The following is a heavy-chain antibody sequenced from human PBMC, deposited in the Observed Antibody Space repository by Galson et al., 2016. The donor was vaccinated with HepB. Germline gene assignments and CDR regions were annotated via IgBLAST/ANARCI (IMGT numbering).Heavy chain of an antibody. J-gene: IGHJ4*02. CDR3: ASLRYDSSSGDY. CDR1: GFTFSSFG. D-gene: IGHD3-22*01. CDR2: ISSSSSYI. Sequence: SLRLSCAASGFTFSSFGMNWVRQAPGKGLEWVSFISSSSSYIYYADSVKGRFTISRDKTKNSLFLQMNSLRAADTAVYYCASLRYDSSSGDYWGQGTLVTVSS. V-gene: IGHV3-21*01.